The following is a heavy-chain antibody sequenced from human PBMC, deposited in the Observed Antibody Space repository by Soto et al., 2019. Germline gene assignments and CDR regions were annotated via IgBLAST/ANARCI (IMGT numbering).Heavy chain of an antibody. V-gene: IGHV3-7*03. J-gene: IGHJ6*02. CDR2: IKQDGSEK. CDR1: GFTFSSYW. Sequence: EVQLVESGGGLVQPGGSLRLSCAASGFTFSSYWMSWVRQAPGKGLEWVANIKQDGSEKYYVDSVKGRFTISRDNAKYTLYQQMKNQGAEDTAMYYCARDGGKYQIVWYYSMDVWGQGTTVTVSS. CDR3: ARDGGKYQIVWYYSMDV. D-gene: IGHD2-15*01.